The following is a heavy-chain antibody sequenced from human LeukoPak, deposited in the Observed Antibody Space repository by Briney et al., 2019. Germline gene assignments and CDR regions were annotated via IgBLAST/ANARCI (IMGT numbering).Heavy chain of an antibody. CDR2: IKQDGSEK. J-gene: IGHJ4*02. CDR1: GFTFSSYW. V-gene: IGHV3-7*01. D-gene: IGHD4-23*01. Sequence: GGSLRLSCAASGFTFSSYWMSWVRQAPGKGLEWVANIKQDGSEKYYVDSVKGRFTISRDNAKNSLYLKMNSLRAEDTAVYYCTRLRGGNHFDYWGQGTLVTVSS. CDR3: TRLRGGNHFDY.